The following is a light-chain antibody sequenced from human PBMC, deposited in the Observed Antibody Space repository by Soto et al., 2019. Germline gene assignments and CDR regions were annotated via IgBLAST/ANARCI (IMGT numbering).Light chain of an antibody. V-gene: IGKV1-5*03. CDR2: KAS. CDR1: QSISSW. J-gene: IGKJ4*01. CDR3: QQYNTYPLT. Sequence: DIQMTKYPSTLSASVGDRVTITCRASQSISSWLAWYQQKPGKAPKLLIYKASSLESGVPSRFSGSGSGTEFTLTISSLQPDDFATYYCQQYNTYPLTFGGGTKVDIK.